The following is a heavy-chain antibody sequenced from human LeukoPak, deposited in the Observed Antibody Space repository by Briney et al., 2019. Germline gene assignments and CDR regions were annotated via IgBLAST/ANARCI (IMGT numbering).Heavy chain of an antibody. CDR3: ARVVVVPANNRPSYYMDV. Sequence: ASVKVSCKASGYTFTSCAISWVRQAPGQGLEWMGWISAYNGNTNYAQKLQGRVTMTTDTSTSTAYMELRSLRSDDTAVYYCARVVVVPANNRPSYYMDVWGKGTTVTVSS. CDR1: GYTFTSCA. CDR2: ISAYNGNT. V-gene: IGHV1-18*01. D-gene: IGHD2-2*01. J-gene: IGHJ6*03.